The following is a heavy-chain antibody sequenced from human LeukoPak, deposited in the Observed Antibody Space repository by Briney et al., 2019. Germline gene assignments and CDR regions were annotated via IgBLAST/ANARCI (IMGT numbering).Heavy chain of an antibody. J-gene: IGHJ4*02. Sequence: GGSLTLPCAASGFTFNTYWMYWVRQVPGKGLVWVSGIESDGSRTNYADSVKGRFTISRDNAKSTLYLQMNSLRAEDTAVYYCATHHSETYSRVPFWGQGTLVTVSS. CDR3: ATHHSETYSRVPF. V-gene: IGHV3-74*01. D-gene: IGHD1-26*01. CDR2: IESDGSRT. CDR1: GFTFNTYW.